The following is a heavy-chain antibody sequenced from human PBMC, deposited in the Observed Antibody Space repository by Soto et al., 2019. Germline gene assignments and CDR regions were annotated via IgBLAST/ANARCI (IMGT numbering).Heavy chain of an antibody. J-gene: IGHJ6*02. D-gene: IGHD2-15*01. CDR2: IIPIFGTA. CDR1: GGTFSSYA. V-gene: IGHV1-69*13. CDR3: ASVAAIATAYYYYGMDV. Sequence: SVKVSCKASGGTFSSYAISWVRQAPGQGLEWMGGIIPIFGTANYAQKFQGRVTITADESTSTAYMELSSLRSEDTAVYYCASVAAIATAYYYYGMDVWGQGTTVTVSS.